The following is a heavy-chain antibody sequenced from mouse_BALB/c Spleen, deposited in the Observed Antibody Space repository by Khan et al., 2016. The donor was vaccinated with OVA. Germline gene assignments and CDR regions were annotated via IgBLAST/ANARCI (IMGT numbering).Heavy chain of an antibody. V-gene: IGHV2-2*02. Sequence: QVQLKQSGPGLVQPSQSLSITCTVSGFSLTTSGVHWVRQSPGKGLEWLGVIWSGGSTDYNAAFISRLSISKDNSKSQVFFKMNSLQANDTAIYYCARNYDYDEGLAYWGQGTLVTVAA. J-gene: IGHJ3*01. CDR1: GFSLTTSG. CDR3: ARNYDYDEGLAY. CDR2: IWSGGST. D-gene: IGHD2-4*01.